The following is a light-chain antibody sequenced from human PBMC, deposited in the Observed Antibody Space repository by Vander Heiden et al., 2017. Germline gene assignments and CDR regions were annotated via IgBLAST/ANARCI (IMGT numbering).Light chain of an antibody. Sequence: EIVLTQSPATLSLSPGERATLSRRASQSVSSYLAWYQQKPGQAPRLLIYDASNRASGIPGRFSGSGSGTVFTLTSSRLEPEDFAVYYWQQRSTLRLFGQGTRLEIK. V-gene: IGKV3-11*01. CDR1: QSVSSY. CDR3: QQRSTLRL. CDR2: DAS. J-gene: IGKJ5*01.